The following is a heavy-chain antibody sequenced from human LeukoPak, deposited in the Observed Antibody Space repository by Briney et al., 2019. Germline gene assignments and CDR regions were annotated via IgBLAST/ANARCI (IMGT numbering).Heavy chain of an antibody. CDR2: IYYSGST. V-gene: IGHV4-59*08. CDR1: GGSISSYY. CDR3: ATLAYCGGDCYFRRGEFDY. D-gene: IGHD2-21*01. J-gene: IGHJ4*02. Sequence: TSETLSLTCTVSGGSISSYYWSWIRQPPGKGLEWIGYIYYSGSTNYNPSLKSRVTISVDTSKNQFSLKLSSVTAADTAVYYCATLAYCGGDCYFRRGEFDYWGQGTLVTVSS.